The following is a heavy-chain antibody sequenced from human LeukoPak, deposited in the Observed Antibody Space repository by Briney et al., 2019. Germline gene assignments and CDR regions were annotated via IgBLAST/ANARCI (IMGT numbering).Heavy chain of an antibody. CDR2: IYPDDSDT. Sequence: ESLKLSCKVSGYSFTSYWIGWVRQMPGKGLEWMWIIYPDDSDTRYSPSFQGQVTISGDKSISTAYLQWSSLNAADTAIYYCAIYTYGYYYFDFWGQGTLVTVSS. D-gene: IGHD5-24*01. CDR3: AIYTYGYYYFDF. V-gene: IGHV5-51*01. CDR1: GYSFTSYW. J-gene: IGHJ4*02.